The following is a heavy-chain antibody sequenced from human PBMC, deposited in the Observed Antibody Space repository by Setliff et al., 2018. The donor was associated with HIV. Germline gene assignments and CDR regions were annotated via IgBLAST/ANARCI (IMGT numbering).Heavy chain of an antibody. Sequence: SETLSLTCAVYGGSFSGYYWCWIRQPPGKGLEWIGEIHHSGITNYNPSLKSRVTISIDTSKNQYSLKLSSVTAADTAVYSCARATPFVVVPAAPNYYYYMDVWGKGTTVTVSS. V-gene: IGHV4-34*01. CDR1: GGSFSGYY. CDR3: ARATPFVVVPAAPNYYYYMDV. J-gene: IGHJ6*03. CDR2: IHHSGIT. D-gene: IGHD2-2*01.